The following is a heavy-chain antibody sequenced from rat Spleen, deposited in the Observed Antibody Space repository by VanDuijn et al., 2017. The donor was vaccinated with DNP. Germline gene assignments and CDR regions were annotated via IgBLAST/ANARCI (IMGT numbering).Heavy chain of an antibody. D-gene: IGHD1-6*01. Sequence: VQLKESGPGLVQPSQTLSLTCTVSGFSLTDYSVHWVRQPPGKGLEWMGVMWSDGDTSYNSALKSRLSISRDTSKSQVFLKMSSLQTEDTATYYCARWDYYYPEGVMDAWGQGASVTVSS. CDR2: MWSDGDT. CDR3: ARWDYYYPEGVMDA. CDR1: GFSLTDYS. J-gene: IGHJ4*01. V-gene: IGHV2S63*01.